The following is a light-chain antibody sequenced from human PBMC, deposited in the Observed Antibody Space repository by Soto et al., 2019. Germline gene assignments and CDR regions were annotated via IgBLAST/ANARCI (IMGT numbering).Light chain of an antibody. Sequence: EILLTQSPGTLSLSPGERATLSCRASQRVGSNFLAWCQQKPGQAPRLLIYDASSRATGIPDRFSGSGSGTDFTLTISRLEPDDFAVYYCQQYGTSPITFGQGTRLEIK. CDR1: QRVGSNF. CDR3: QQYGTSPIT. V-gene: IGKV3-20*01. CDR2: DAS. J-gene: IGKJ5*01.